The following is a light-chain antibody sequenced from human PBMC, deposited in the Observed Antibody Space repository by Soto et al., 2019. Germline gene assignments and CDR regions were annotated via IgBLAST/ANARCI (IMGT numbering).Light chain of an antibody. CDR2: GAT. CDR3: QQTYSNPPT. V-gene: IGKV1-39*01. CDR1: QSISTY. J-gene: IGKJ2*01. Sequence: DIRMTQSPSSLSASVGDRVTITCRASQSISTYLSWYQQKPGKAPKLLIYGATRLQSGAPSRLTGSGSGTEFTLTISSLQPEDFATYYCQQTYSNPPTFALGTKVDIK.